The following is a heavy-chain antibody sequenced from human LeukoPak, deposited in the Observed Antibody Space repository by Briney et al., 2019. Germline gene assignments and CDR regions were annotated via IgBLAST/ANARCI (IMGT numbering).Heavy chain of an antibody. D-gene: IGHD4-4*01. J-gene: IGHJ5*02. CDR2: INHSGST. Sequence: SETLSLTCAVYGGSFSGYYWSWIRQPPGKGLGWIGEINHSGSTNYNPSLKSRVTISVDTSKNQFSLKLSSVTAADTAVYHCARDAPTVTTGAWGQGTLVTVSS. V-gene: IGHV4-34*01. CDR3: ARDAPTVTTGA. CDR1: GGSFSGYY.